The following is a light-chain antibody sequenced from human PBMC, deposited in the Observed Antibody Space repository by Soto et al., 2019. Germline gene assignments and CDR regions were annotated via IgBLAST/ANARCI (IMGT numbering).Light chain of an antibody. CDR3: QQSYSTPQT. CDR2: AAS. CDR1: QSISSY. J-gene: IGKJ1*01. Sequence: DIQMTQSPSSLSASVGDRVTITCRASQSISSYLNWYQQKPGKAPKLLIYAASSLQSGVPSRFSGSGSGTYFTLIISSLQPEDFATYYCQQSYSTPQTFGQGTKLEIK. V-gene: IGKV1-39*01.